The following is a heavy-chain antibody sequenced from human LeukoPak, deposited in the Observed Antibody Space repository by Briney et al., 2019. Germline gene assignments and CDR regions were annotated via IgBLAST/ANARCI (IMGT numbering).Heavy chain of an antibody. J-gene: IGHJ4*02. CDR2: IFYSGST. V-gene: IGHV4-39*07. Sequence: SETLSLTCTVSGGSVSTSNYYWGWIRQPPGKGLEWIGNIFYSGSTYYNPSLKSRVTISVDTSKNQFSLKLSSVTAADTAVYYCARVPPLGYFDYWGQGTLVTVSS. CDR1: GGSVSTSNYY. CDR3: ARVPPLGYFDY. D-gene: IGHD7-27*01.